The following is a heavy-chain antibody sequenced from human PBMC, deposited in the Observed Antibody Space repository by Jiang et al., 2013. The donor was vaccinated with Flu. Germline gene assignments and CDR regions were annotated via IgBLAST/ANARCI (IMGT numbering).Heavy chain of an antibody. D-gene: IGHD3-3*01. CDR2: INPNSGGT. CDR1: GYTFTGYY. CDR3: ARGTYYDFWSAPKEDAFDI. Sequence: GAEVKKPGASVKVSCKASGYTFTGYYMHWVRQAPGQGLEWMGWINPNSGGTNYAQKFQGWVTMTRDTSISTAYMELSRLRSDDTAVYYCARGTYYDFWSAPKEDAFDIWGQGTMVTVSS. J-gene: IGHJ3*02. V-gene: IGHV1-2*04.